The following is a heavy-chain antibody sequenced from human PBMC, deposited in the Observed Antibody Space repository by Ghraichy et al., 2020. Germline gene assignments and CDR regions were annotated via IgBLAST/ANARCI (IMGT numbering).Heavy chain of an antibody. CDR3: ARDRGGGGRDV. J-gene: IGHJ6*02. CDR2: IYYSGST. D-gene: IGHD2-15*01. Sequence: SETLSLTCTVSGGSVSSGSYYWSWIRQPPGKGLEWIGYIYYSGSTNYNPSLKSRVTISVDTSKNQFSLKLSSVTAADTAVYYCARDRGGGGRDVWGQGTTVTVSS. V-gene: IGHV4-61*01. CDR1: GGSVSSGSYY.